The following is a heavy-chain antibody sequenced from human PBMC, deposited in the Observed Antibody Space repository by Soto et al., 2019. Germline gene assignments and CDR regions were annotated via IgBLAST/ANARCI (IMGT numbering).Heavy chain of an antibody. Sequence: GSLRLSCAASGFTFSTYAMSWVRQAPGKGLEWVSSISGSGGGTYYADSVKGRFTISRDNSKNTLYLQMNSLRPEDTAVYYCAYRKGFDYWGQGTLVTVSS. CDR1: GFTFSTYA. J-gene: IGHJ4*02. CDR2: ISGSGGGT. V-gene: IGHV3-23*01. CDR3: AYRKGFDY.